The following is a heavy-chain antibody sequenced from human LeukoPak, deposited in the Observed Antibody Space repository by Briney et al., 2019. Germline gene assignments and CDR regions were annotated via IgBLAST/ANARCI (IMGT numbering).Heavy chain of an antibody. D-gene: IGHD3-3*01. CDR1: GFTFDDYA. Sequence: PGGSLRLSCATSGFTFDDYAMHWVRQAPGKGLEWVSSISRNSGSIGYADSVKGRFTISRDNAKNSLYLQMNSLRAEDTALYYCAKDEAYDFWSGPQSYWGQGTLVTVSS. J-gene: IGHJ4*02. CDR2: ISRNSGSI. V-gene: IGHV3-9*01. CDR3: AKDEAYDFWSGPQSY.